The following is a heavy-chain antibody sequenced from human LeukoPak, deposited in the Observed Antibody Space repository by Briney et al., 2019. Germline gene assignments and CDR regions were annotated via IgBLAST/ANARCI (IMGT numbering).Heavy chain of an antibody. V-gene: IGHV3-7*01. CDR1: GFTFSSYW. D-gene: IGHD3-3*01. CDR3: ARGVDFLEWLHYFDY. Sequence: GGSLRLSCAASGFTFSSYWMSWVRQAPGKGLEWVANIKQDGSEKYYVDSVKGRSTISGDNAKNSLYLQMNSLRAEDTAVYYCARGVDFLEWLHYFDYWGQGTLVTVSS. J-gene: IGHJ4*02. CDR2: IKQDGSEK.